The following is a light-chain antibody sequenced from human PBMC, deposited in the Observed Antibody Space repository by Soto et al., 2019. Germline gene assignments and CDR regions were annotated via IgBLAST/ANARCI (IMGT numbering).Light chain of an antibody. CDR2: GAS. CDR3: QQYAGSPIT. V-gene: IGKV3-20*01. Sequence: IVLSQSPGTLSLSPGERASLSCRASQSVSSSYLAWYQQKPGQAPRLLIYGASSRATGIPARFSGSGSGTDFTLTISSLEPEDFALYFCQQYAGSPITFGQGTRLEI. CDR1: QSVSSSY. J-gene: IGKJ5*01.